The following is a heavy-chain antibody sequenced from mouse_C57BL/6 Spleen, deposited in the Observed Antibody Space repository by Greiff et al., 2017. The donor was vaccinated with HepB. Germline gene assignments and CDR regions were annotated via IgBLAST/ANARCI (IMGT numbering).Heavy chain of an antibody. CDR2: IWSGGST. D-gene: IGHD1-1*01. V-gene: IGHV2-2*01. Sequence: VKLVESGPGLVQPSQCLSITCTVSGFSLTSYGVHWVRQSPGKGLEWLGVIWSGGSTDYNAAFISRLSISKDNSKSQVFFKMNSLQADDTAIYYCARKWSKAVRAMDYWGQGTSVTVSS. CDR1: GFSLTSYG. CDR3: ARKWSKAVRAMDY. J-gene: IGHJ4*01.